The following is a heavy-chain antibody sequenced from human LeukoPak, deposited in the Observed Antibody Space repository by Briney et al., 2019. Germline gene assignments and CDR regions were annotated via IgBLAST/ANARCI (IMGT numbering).Heavy chain of an antibody. V-gene: IGHV1-69*05. CDR1: GGTFSSYA. Sequence: ASVKVSCKASGGTFSSYAISWVRQAPGQGREWMGGIIPIFSTANYAQKFQGRVTITTDESTSTAYMELSSLRSEDTAVYYCARGRESSSWYGDPFDYWGQGTLVTVSS. J-gene: IGHJ4*02. CDR2: IIPIFSTA. D-gene: IGHD6-13*01. CDR3: ARGRESSSWYGDPFDY.